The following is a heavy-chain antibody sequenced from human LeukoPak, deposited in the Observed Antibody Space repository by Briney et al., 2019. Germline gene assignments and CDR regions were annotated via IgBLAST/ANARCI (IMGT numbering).Heavy chain of an antibody. D-gene: IGHD2-15*01. CDR3: ARDPGYCSGGSCYSVFYAFDI. V-gene: IGHV1-2*02. J-gene: IGHJ3*02. Sequence: ASVKVSCKASGYTFTGYYMHWVRQAPGQGLEWMGWINPNSGGTNYAQKFQGRVTMTRDTSISTAYMELSRLRSDDTAVYYCARDPGYCSGGSCYSVFYAFDIWGQGTMVTVSS. CDR1: GYTFTGYY. CDR2: INPNSGGT.